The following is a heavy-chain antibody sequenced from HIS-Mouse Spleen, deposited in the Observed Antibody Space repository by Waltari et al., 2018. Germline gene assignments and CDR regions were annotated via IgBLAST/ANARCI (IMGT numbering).Heavy chain of an antibody. CDR1: GGSISSSSYY. CDR2: IYYSGST. CDR3: AREIPYSSSWYDWYFDL. V-gene: IGHV4-39*07. Sequence: QLQLQESGPGLVKPSETLSLTCTVSGGSISSSSYYWGWIRQPPGKGLEWIGSIYYSGSTYYNPSLKSRVTISVDTSKNQFSPKLCSVTAADTAVYYCAREIPYSSSWYDWYFDLWGRGTLVTVSS. J-gene: IGHJ2*01. D-gene: IGHD6-13*01.